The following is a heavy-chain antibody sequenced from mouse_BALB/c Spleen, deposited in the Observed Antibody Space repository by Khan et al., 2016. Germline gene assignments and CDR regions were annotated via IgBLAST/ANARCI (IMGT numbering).Heavy chain of an antibody. V-gene: IGHV5-6-3*01. CDR2: INSNGGST. CDR3: ARVEYGFDY. CDR1: GFTFSSYG. J-gene: IGHJ2*01. Sequence: EVELVESGGGLVQPGGSLKLSCAASGFTFSSYGMSWVRQTPDKRLELVATINSNGGSTYYPDSVKGRFTISRDNAKNTLYLQISSLKSEDTAMYYCARVEYGFDYWGQGTTLTVSS. D-gene: IGHD2-10*02.